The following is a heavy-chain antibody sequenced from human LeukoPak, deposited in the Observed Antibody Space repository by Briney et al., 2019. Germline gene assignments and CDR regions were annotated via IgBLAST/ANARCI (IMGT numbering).Heavy chain of an antibody. CDR2: IYTSGST. CDR1: GGSISSSSYY. J-gene: IGHJ4*02. D-gene: IGHD3-16*02. CDR3: ARSLSSRFSSPRRPYYFDY. Sequence: SETLSLTCTVSGGSISSSSYYWGWIRQPAGKGLEWIGRIYTSGSTNYNPSLKSRVTISVDTSKNQFSLKLSSVTAADTAIYYCARSLSSRFSSPRRPYYFDYWGQGILVTVSS. V-gene: IGHV4-61*02.